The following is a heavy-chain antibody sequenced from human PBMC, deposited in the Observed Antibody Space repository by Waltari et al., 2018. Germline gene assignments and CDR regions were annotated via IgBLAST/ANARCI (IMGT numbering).Heavy chain of an antibody. CDR2: ISGSGVST. CDR1: AFTFRSFA. V-gene: IGHV3-23*01. D-gene: IGHD5-12*01. CDR3: AKIPRDGYND. Sequence: EVQLLESGGGLVQTGGSLRISCAAYAFTFRSFAISWVRQAPGKGLGWVSAISGSGVSTYYADSVKCRFTISRDNSKNTLYLQMNSLRAEDTAVYYCAKIPRDGYNDWGQGTLVTVSS. J-gene: IGHJ4*02.